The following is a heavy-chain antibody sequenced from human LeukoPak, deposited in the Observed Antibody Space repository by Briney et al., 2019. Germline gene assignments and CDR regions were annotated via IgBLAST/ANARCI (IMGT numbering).Heavy chain of an antibody. CDR3: AKDPEWEPRVPSDY. J-gene: IGHJ4*02. CDR2: IWYDGSNK. V-gene: IGHV3-33*06. D-gene: IGHD1-26*01. CDR1: GFTFSSYG. Sequence: QPGRSLRLSCAASGFTFSSYGMHWVRQAPGKGLEWVTVIWYDGSNKYYADSVKGRFTISRDNSKNTLYLQMNSLRAEDTAVYYCAKDPEWEPRVPSDYWGQGTLVTVSS.